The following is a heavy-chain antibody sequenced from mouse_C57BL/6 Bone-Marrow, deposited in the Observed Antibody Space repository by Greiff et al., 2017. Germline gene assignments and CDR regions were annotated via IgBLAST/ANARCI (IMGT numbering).Heavy chain of an antibody. J-gene: IGHJ1*03. CDR1: GFTFSDYY. CDR3: ARQGLWDWYFDV. Sequence: EVMLVESGEGLVQPGGSLKLSCAASGFTFSDYYMYWVRQTPEKRLEWVAYISNGGGSTYYPDTVKGRFTISRDNAKNTLYLQMSRLKSEDTAMYYCARQGLWDWYFDVWGTGTTVTVSS. CDR2: ISNGGGST. D-gene: IGHD6-5*01. V-gene: IGHV5-12*01.